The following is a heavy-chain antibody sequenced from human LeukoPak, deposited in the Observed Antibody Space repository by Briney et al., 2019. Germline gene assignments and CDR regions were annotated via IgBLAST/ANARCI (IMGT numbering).Heavy chain of an antibody. CDR3: ARAPSGYDSPPWFDP. Sequence: TGGSLRLSCAASGFTFSSYWMHWVRQAPGKGLVWVSRINSDGSSTSYADSVKGQFTISRDNAKNTLYLQMNSLRAEDTAVYYCARAPSGYDSPPWFDPWGQGTLVTVSS. J-gene: IGHJ5*02. D-gene: IGHD5-12*01. V-gene: IGHV3-74*01. CDR1: GFTFSSYW. CDR2: INSDGSST.